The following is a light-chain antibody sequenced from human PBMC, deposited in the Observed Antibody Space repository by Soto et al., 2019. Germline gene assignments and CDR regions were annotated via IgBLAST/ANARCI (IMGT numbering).Light chain of an antibody. J-gene: IGKJ2*01. CDR1: QSVSSN. V-gene: IGKV3-15*01. Sequence: EIVMTQSKATLSVSPGERATLSCRASQSVSSNLAWYQQKPGQAPRLLIYGASTRATGIPARFSGSGSGTEFTLTISSLQSEDFAVYYCQQYNNCPTYTFCQGTKLEIK. CDR2: GAS. CDR3: QQYNNCPTYT.